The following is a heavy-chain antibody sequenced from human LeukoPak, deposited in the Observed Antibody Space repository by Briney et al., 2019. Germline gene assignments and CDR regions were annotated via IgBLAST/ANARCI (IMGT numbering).Heavy chain of an antibody. D-gene: IGHD3-10*01. CDR2: ISSTDSST. V-gene: IGHV3-23*01. J-gene: IGHJ3*02. Sequence: PGGSLRLSCSASGFTLSSYAMSWVRQAPGKGLEWVSTISSTDSSTYYADSVKGRFTISRDNSKNTLYLQMNSLRDDDTAVYYCANTIWFRDVNRRDASDMWGQGTMVTVSS. CDR3: ANTIWFRDVNRRDASDM. CDR1: GFTLSSYA.